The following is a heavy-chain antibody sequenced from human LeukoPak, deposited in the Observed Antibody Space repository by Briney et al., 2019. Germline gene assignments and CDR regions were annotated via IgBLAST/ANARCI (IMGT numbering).Heavy chain of an antibody. CDR3: AKTLQWLVGGYYFDY. Sequence: GGSLRLSCAASGFTFSSYWMSWVRQAPGKGLEWVANIKQDGSEKYYVDSVKGRFTISRDNAKNSLYLQMNSLRAEDTAVYYCAKTLQWLVGGYYFDYWGQGTLVTVSS. V-gene: IGHV3-7*03. CDR2: IKQDGSEK. D-gene: IGHD6-19*01. CDR1: GFTFSSYW. J-gene: IGHJ4*02.